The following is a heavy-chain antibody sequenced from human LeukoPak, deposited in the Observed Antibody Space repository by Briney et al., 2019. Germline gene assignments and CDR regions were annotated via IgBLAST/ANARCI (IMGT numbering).Heavy chain of an antibody. CDR1: GYTFTSYG. D-gene: IGHD2-2*03. CDR2: ISAYNGNT. Sequence: ASVKVSCKASGYTFTSYGISWVRQAPGQGLEWMGWISAYNGNTNYAQKLQGRVTMTTDTSTSTAYMELRSLRSDDTAVYYCARMDIVVVPAVDPLDYWGQGTLVTASS. J-gene: IGHJ4*02. V-gene: IGHV1-18*01. CDR3: ARMDIVVVPAVDPLDY.